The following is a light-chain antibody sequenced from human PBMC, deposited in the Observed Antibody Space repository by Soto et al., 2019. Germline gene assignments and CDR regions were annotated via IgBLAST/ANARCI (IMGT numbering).Light chain of an antibody. J-gene: IGLJ2*01. CDR2: DVT. Sequence: QSALTQPASVSGSPGQSSTISCTGTSSDIGVYHYVSWYQQFPGKAPKLLTYDVTNRPSGVSNRFSGSKSGNTASLPISWLQDEDEGDYYCAAYTSIPPVKFGGGTKLTVL. V-gene: IGLV2-14*01. CDR1: SSDIGVYHY. CDR3: AAYTSIPPVK.